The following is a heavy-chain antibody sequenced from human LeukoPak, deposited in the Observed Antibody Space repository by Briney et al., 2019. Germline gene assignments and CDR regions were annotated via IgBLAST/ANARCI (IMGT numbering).Heavy chain of an antibody. CDR2: IYSDRST. CDR3: ARVRYYGSGTYFFDY. D-gene: IGHD3-10*01. CDR1: GFTVSSNY. V-gene: IGHV3-53*01. Sequence: GGSLTLSCAASGFTVSSNYMSWVRQAPGKGLEWVSVIYSDRSTYYMDSVKGRFTISRDNSKNKLYLQMNSLRAEDTAVYFCARVRYYGSGTYFFDYWGQGTLVTVSS. J-gene: IGHJ4*02.